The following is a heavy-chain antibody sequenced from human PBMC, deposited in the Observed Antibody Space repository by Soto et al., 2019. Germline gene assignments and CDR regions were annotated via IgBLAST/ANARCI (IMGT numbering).Heavy chain of an antibody. Sequence: QVQLVQSGAEVKKPGSSVKVSCKASGGTFSSYTISWVRQAPGQGLEWMGRIIPILGIANYAQKFQGRVTITADKTASTAYMELSSLRSEDTAVYYCAREYSRSSSENGYYYYYYMDVWGKGTTVTVSS. CDR3: AREYSRSSSENGYYYYYYMDV. D-gene: IGHD6-6*01. CDR2: IIPILGIA. V-gene: IGHV1-69*08. J-gene: IGHJ6*03. CDR1: GGTFSSYT.